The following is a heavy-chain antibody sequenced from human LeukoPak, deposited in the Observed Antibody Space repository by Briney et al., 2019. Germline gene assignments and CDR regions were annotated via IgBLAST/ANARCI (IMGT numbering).Heavy chain of an antibody. J-gene: IGHJ3*02. Sequence: GGSLRLSCAASGFTFRSYWMHWVRQAPGKGLVWVSRINFDGSSTSYADSAKGRFTISRDNAKNTLFLQMNSLRAEDTAVYYCARDPENKDAFDIWGQGTMVTVSS. CDR1: GFTFRSYW. CDR2: INFDGSST. CDR3: ARDPENKDAFDI. D-gene: IGHD2/OR15-2a*01. V-gene: IGHV3-74*01.